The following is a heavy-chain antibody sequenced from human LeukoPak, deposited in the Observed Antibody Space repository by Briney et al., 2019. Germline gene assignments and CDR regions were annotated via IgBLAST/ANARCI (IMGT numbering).Heavy chain of an antibody. D-gene: IGHD3-3*01. CDR3: ARDTFDFWSDSLVGAFDI. V-gene: IGHV4-4*02. J-gene: IGHJ3*02. CDR1: GFTFSNAW. Sequence: KPGGSLRLSCAASGFTFSNAWMSWVRQAPGKGLEWIGSLDHRGNTHHNPSLKSRVTISIDTSRNQFSLILNSVTAAATAVYYCARDTFDFWSDSLVGAFDIWGQGTSVSVSS. CDR2: LDHRGNT.